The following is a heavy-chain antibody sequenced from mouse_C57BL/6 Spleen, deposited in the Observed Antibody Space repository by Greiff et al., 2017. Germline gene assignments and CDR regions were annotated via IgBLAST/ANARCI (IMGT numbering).Heavy chain of an antibody. V-gene: IGHV14-2*01. CDR3: AREASGFSWFAY. Sequence: EVQLQQSGAELVKPGASVKLSCTASGFNIKDYYMHWVKQRTEQGLEWIGRIDPEDGETKYAPKVQGKATITADTSSNTAYLQLSSLTSEDTAVYYCAREASGFSWFAYWGQGTLVTVSA. CDR1: GFNIKDYY. D-gene: IGHD6-1*01. CDR2: IDPEDGET. J-gene: IGHJ3*01.